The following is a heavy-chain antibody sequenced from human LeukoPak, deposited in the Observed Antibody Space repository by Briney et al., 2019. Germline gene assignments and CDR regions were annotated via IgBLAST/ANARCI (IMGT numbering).Heavy chain of an antibody. CDR1: GFIVSSNY. J-gene: IGHJ4*02. CDR3: VRVGITLFGVVFL. CDR2: LYSGGNT. Sequence: GGSLRLSCVASGFIVSSNYKSWVRQAPGKGLEWVSILYSGGNTYYADSVTGRFIISRDNSNNTLYLQMNSLRTEDTAVYYCVRVGITLFGVVFLWGQGTLVTVSS. D-gene: IGHD3-3*01. V-gene: IGHV3-53*01.